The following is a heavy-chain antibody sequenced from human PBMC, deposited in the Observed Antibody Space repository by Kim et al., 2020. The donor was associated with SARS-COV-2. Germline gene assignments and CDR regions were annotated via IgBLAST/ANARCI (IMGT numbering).Heavy chain of an antibody. CDR2: ISSNGGST. J-gene: IGHJ4*02. CDR3: VKDLYYDSSGYYFSRDLSTDY. D-gene: IGHD3-22*01. CDR1: GFTFSSYA. Sequence: GGSLRLSCSASGFTFSSYAMHWVRQAPGKGLEYVSAISSNGGSTYYADSVKGRFTISRDNSKNTLYLQMSSLRAEDTAVYYCVKDLYYDSSGYYFSRDLSTDYWGQGTLVTVSS. V-gene: IGHV3-64D*09.